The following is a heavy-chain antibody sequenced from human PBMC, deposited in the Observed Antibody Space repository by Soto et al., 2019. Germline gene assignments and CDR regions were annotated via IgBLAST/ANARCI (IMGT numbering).Heavy chain of an antibody. Sequence: SETLSLTCAVSGGSISSGDSYSWSWIRQPPGKGLEWIGSISHTGSTSYNPSLKGRVTMSVDKSKNQFSLKLSSVTAADMAVYYCARAVAPYLGTWFDPWGQGTLVAVSS. V-gene: IGHV4-30-2*01. CDR1: GGSISSGDSYS. CDR3: ARAVAPYLGTWFDP. J-gene: IGHJ5*02. CDR2: ISHTGST. D-gene: IGHD3-16*01.